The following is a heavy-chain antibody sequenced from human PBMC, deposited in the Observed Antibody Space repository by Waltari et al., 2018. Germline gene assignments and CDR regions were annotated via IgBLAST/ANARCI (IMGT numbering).Heavy chain of an antibody. CDR2: ISSSSSYI. Sequence: EVQLVESGGGLVKPGGSLRLSCSASGFTFGSFRLNWVRQAPGKGLEWVSSISSSSSYIYYPDSVKGRFTISRDNAKNSLYLQMNSLRVEDTAVYYCARPYCSSTSCYFYGMDVWGQGTTVTVSS. V-gene: IGHV3-21*01. CDR3: ARPYCSSTSCYFYGMDV. CDR1: GFTFGSFR. J-gene: IGHJ6*02. D-gene: IGHD2-2*01.